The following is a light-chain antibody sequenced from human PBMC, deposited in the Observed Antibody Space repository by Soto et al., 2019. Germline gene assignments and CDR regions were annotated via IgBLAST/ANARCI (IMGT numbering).Light chain of an antibody. J-gene: IGKJ1*01. Sequence: DIQMTQSPSSLSASVGDRVTITCRASQSISSYLNWYQQKPGKAPKLLIYAASSLQSGVPSRFSGSGSGTDFTHTISSLQPEDFATYYCQQSYSTPPTFGQGTQVEIK. V-gene: IGKV1-39*01. CDR2: AAS. CDR3: QQSYSTPPT. CDR1: QSISSY.